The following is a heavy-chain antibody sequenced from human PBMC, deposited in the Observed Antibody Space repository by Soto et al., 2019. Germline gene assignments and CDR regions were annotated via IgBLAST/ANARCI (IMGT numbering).Heavy chain of an antibody. J-gene: IGHJ5*02. D-gene: IGHD3-22*01. CDR1: GYSFSNYW. CDR3: ARVFTGVYYYDSSGYYYYWFDP. V-gene: IGHV5-10-1*01. CDR2: IDPSDSWT. Sequence: GESLKISCKGSGYSFSNYWISWVRQMPGKGLEWMGRIDPSDSWTHYSPSFQGHVTISADKSISTVYLQWSSLKAADTAVYYCARVFTGVYYYDSSGYYYYWFDPWGQGTLVTVSS.